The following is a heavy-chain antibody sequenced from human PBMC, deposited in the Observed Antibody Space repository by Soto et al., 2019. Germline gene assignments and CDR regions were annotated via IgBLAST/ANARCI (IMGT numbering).Heavy chain of an antibody. V-gene: IGHV1-3*01. CDR2: INADNGNT. CDR3: ARDAEYGSSWEGHYFDY. Sequence: ASVKVSCKASGYTFTSYAMHWVRQAPGQRLEWMGWINADNGNTNYSQKFQGRVTMTTDTSTSTAYMELRSLRSDDTAVYYCARDAEYGSSWEGHYFDYWGQGTLVTVSS. CDR1: GYTFTSYA. D-gene: IGHD6-13*01. J-gene: IGHJ4*02.